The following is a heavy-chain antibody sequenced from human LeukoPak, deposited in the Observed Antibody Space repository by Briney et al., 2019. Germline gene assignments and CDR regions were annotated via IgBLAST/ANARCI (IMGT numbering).Heavy chain of an antibody. D-gene: IGHD5-18*01. CDR2: INPSGGST. J-gene: IGHJ3*02. CDR1: GYTFTSYY. CDR3: ASPTGGYSYGYSLDAFDI. Sequence: ASVKVSCKASGYTFTSYYMHWVRQAPGQGLEWMGIINPSGGSTSYAQKFQGRVTITTDESTSTAYMELSSLRSEDTAVYYCASPTGGYSYGYSLDAFDIWGQGTMVTVSS. V-gene: IGHV1-46*01.